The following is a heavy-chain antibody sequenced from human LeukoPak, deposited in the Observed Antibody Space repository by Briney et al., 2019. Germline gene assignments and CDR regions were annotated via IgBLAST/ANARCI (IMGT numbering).Heavy chain of an antibody. CDR3: AAEAAYYYDSRDAFDV. J-gene: IGHJ3*01. Sequence: TAVKVSCKASGFTFTSSAVQWVRQARGQRLEWIGWIVVGSGNTNYAQKFQERVTITRDMSTSLVYMELSSLRSEDTAVYYCAAEAAYYYDSRDAFDVWGQGTMVTVSS. V-gene: IGHV1-58*01. D-gene: IGHD3-22*01. CDR1: GFTFTSSA. CDR2: IVVGSGNT.